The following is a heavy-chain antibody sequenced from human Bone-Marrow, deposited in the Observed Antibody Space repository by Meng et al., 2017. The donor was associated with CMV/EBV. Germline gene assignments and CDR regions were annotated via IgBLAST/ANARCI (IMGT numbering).Heavy chain of an antibody. V-gene: IGHV3-7*01. CDR1: GFTFSSYW. D-gene: IGHD3-3*01. J-gene: IGHJ4*01. CDR2: IKQDGSEK. CDR3: ARDTDYDFWSGYHHFDD. Sequence: GESLKISCAASGFTFSSYWMSWVRQAPGKGLEWVANIKQDGSEKYYVDSVKGRFTISRDNAKKSLYLQMNSLRAEDTAVYYCARDTDYDFWSGYHHFDDWGHGTRVTGSS.